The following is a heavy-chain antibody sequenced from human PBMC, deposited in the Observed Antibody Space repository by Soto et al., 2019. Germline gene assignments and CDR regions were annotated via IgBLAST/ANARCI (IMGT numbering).Heavy chain of an antibody. V-gene: IGHV5-51*01. Sequence: GESRKISCKGSGFTFTSYWIAWVRQMPGKGLEWMGIIYPGDSDSSYSPSFQGQVTISADKSINTAYLHWSSLKASDTAIYYCAKHEGYCSTTTCSNFDYWGQGPLVTVSS. CDR2: IYPGDSDS. J-gene: IGHJ4*02. D-gene: IGHD2-2*01. CDR1: GFTFTSYW. CDR3: AKHEGYCSTTTCSNFDY.